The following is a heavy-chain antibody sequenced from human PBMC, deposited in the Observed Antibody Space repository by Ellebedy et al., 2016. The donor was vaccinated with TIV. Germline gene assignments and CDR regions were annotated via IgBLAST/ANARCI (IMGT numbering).Heavy chain of an antibody. CDR2: ISPYNGKT. D-gene: IGHD5-18*01. J-gene: IGHJ4*02. CDR3: ARGGLYNYGYSY. CDR1: GYSFSIFG. Sequence: AASVKVSCKASGYSFSIFGFSWVRQAPGQGLEWMAWISPYNGKTNYAQSLQGRVTMTTDTSTSTAYMEPRSLRSDDTAVYFCARGGLYNYGYSYWGQGTLVTVSS. V-gene: IGHV1-18*04.